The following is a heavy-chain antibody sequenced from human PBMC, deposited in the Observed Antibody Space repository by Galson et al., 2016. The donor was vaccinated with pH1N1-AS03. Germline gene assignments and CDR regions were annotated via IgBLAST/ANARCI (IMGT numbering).Heavy chain of an antibody. D-gene: IGHD3-10*01. CDR2: ISTYNPNA. CDR3: ATERFHYDPGSAIFDY. V-gene: IGHV1-18*01. J-gene: IGHJ4*02. Sequence: SVKVSCKASGYSFSSYGFAWVRQAPGQGLEWMGWISTYNPNADYAQKFQGRVTMTSDTHPNTAYMELRSLRSDDTAVYYCATERFHYDPGSAIFDYWGQGTLVTVSS. CDR1: GYSFSSYG.